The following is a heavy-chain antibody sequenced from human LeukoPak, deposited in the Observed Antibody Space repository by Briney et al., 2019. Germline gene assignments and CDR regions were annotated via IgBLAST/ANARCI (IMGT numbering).Heavy chain of an antibody. CDR1: GFTFSSYS. J-gene: IGHJ6*03. Sequence: GGSLRLSCAASGFTFSSYSMNWVRQAPGKGLEWVSYISSSSSTIYYADSVKGRFTISRDNSKNTLYLQMNSLRAEDTAVYYCAKGSNTEWGPPVYYYYMDVWGKGTTVTVSS. CDR3: AKGSNTEWGPPVYYYYMDV. CDR2: ISSSSSTI. D-gene: IGHD3-3*01. V-gene: IGHV3-48*04.